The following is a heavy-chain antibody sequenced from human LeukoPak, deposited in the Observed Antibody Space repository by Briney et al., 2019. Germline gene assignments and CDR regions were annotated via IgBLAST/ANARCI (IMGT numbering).Heavy chain of an antibody. V-gene: IGHV3-30*04. D-gene: IGHD3-3*01. CDR2: ISYDGSYY. CDR1: GLAFSSYS. Sequence: GGSLRLSCVASGLAFSSYSMHWVRQAPGKGLEWVGVISYDGSYYSSPPSVKFLFTFSLDISKNTVYLQMNSLRADDTAVYYCARDFTPEWFDIHWGQGTLVTVS. J-gene: IGHJ4*02. CDR3: ARDFTPEWFDIH.